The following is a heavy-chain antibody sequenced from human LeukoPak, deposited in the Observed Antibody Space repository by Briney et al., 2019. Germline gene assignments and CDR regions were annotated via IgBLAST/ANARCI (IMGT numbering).Heavy chain of an antibody. CDR1: GFTFSSYS. CDR3: ASLFMAAGTRDY. V-gene: IGHV3-21*01. CDR2: ISSSSSYI. J-gene: IGHJ4*02. Sequence: GGSLRLSCAASGFTFSSYSMNWVRQAPGKGLEWVSSISSSSSYIYYADSVKGRFTISRDNAKSSLYLQMNSLRAEDTAVYYCASLFMAAGTRDYWGQGTLVTVSS. D-gene: IGHD6-13*01.